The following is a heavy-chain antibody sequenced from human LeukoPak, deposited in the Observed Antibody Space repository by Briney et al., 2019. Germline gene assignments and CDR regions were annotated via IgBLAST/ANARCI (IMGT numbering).Heavy chain of an antibody. CDR1: GVSISSSY. J-gene: IGHJ4*02. CDR2: FYYSGNT. D-gene: IGHD3-3*01. Sequence: SETLSLTCTVSGVSISSSYWSWIRQPPGKGLEWIGYFYYSGNTNYNPPLKSRVTMSVDTSKNQFSLNLRSVTAADTAVFYCARLRFWSGYPFFDSWGQGTLVTVSP. V-gene: IGHV4-59*01. CDR3: ARLRFWSGYPFFDS.